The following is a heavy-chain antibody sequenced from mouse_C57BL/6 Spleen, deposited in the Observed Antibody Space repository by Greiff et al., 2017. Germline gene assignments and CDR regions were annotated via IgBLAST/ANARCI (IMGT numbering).Heavy chain of an antibody. D-gene: IGHD4-1*01. CDR1: GYAFTNYL. Sequence: QVQLQQSGAELVRPGTSVKVSCKASGYAFTNYLIEWVKQRPGQGLEWIGVINPGSGGTNYNEKFKGKATLTADKSSSTAYMQLSSLTSEDSAVYFCARRGTGTSDSFAYWGQGTLVTVSA. CDR3: ARRGTGTSDSFAY. V-gene: IGHV1-54*01. CDR2: INPGSGGT. J-gene: IGHJ3*01.